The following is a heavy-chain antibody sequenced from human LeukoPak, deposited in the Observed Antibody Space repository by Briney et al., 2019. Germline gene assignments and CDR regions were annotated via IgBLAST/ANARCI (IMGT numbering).Heavy chain of an antibody. CDR3: ARCYTYGTTWFGGLDV. D-gene: IGHD3-10*01. J-gene: IGHJ6*02. V-gene: IGHV3-23*01. CDR2: TGVSGS. CDR1: GFIFSSSA. Sequence: GGSLRLSCAASGFIFSSSAMTWVRQVLGKGLERVSTTGVSGSYYADSVKGRFTISRDNSKNTLYLQMNSLRAEDTAVYYCARCYTYGTTWFGGLDVWGQGTTVTVSS.